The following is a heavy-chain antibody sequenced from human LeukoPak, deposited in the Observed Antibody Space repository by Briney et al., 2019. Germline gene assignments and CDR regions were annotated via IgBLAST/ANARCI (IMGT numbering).Heavy chain of an antibody. CDR1: GGSFSGYY. CDR2: INHSGST. V-gene: IGHV4-34*01. D-gene: IGHD3-22*01. CDR3: AARRGYYYDSSGYH. J-gene: IGHJ5*02. Sequence: KASETLSLTCAVYGGSFSGYYWSWIRQPPGKGLEWIGEINHSGSTNYNPSLKSRVTISVDTSKNQFSLKPSSVTAADTAVYYCAARRGYYYDSSGYHWGQGTLVTVSS.